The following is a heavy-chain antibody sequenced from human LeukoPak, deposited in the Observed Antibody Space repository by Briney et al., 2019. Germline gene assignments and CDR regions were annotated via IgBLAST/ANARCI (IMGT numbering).Heavy chain of an antibody. Sequence: GGSLRLSCAASGFSFSSYSMNWVRQAPGKGLEWVSFISAGGGTRNYADSVRGRFTISRDNAKNSLYPQMDSLRAEDTAVYYCARDIGGSYTAIDYWGQGTLVTVSS. J-gene: IGHJ4*02. CDR1: GFSFSSYS. CDR3: ARDIGGSYTAIDY. D-gene: IGHD1-26*01. CDR2: ISAGGGTR. V-gene: IGHV3-48*04.